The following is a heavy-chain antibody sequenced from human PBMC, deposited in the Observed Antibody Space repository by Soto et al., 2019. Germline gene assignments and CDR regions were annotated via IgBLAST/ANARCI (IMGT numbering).Heavy chain of an antibody. CDR2: IYYSGDT. J-gene: IGHJ6*02. CDR1: GSSINSGGYY. CDR3: ARDGDCSGGSCYLGYGLDV. V-gene: IGHV4-31*03. D-gene: IGHD2-15*01. Sequence: QVQLQESGPGLVKPSQTLSLTCTVSGSSINSGGYYWSWIRQHPGKGLEWIGKIYYSGDTSYNPSLKSRATMSIDTSKNQFPLKMTSVTAADTAVYYCARDGDCSGGSCYLGYGLDVWGRGTTVTVSS.